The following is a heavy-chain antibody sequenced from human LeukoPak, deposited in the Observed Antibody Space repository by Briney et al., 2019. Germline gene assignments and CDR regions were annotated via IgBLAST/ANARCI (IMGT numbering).Heavy chain of an antibody. J-gene: IGHJ3*02. CDR2: ITPIFGKT. CDR1: GGTFSSYA. Sequence: SVKVSCKASGGTFSSYAISWVRQAPGQGLEWMGGITPIFGKTNNAQKFQGRVTITTDASTSIVYMELSSLRSEDTAVYYCARHGGITIFGVAQTGGAFDIWGQGTMVTVSS. CDR3: ARHGGITIFGVAQTGGAFDI. V-gene: IGHV1-69*05. D-gene: IGHD3-3*01.